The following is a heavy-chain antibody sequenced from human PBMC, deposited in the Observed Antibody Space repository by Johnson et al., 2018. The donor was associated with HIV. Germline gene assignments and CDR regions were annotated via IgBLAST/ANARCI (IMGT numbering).Heavy chain of an antibody. Sequence: QVQLVESGGGVVQPGGSLRLSCAASGFTFSSYGMHWVRQAPGKGLEWVAFIRYDGSNKQHADYVQGRFTISRDNSKNTLYLQMNRLRGEDTAVYYCARGSQEMVTIWNAFDIWGQGTMVTVSS. CDR1: GFTFSSYG. D-gene: IGHD5-24*01. J-gene: IGHJ3*02. V-gene: IGHV3-30*02. CDR3: ARGSQEMVTIWNAFDI. CDR2: IRYDGSNK.